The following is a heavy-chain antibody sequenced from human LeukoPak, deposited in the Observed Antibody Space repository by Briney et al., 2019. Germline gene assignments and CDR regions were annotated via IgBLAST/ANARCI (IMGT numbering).Heavy chain of an antibody. CDR3: TRAGSSWYVSYYFDY. Sequence: GGSLRLSCTASGFPFGDYAMSWFRQAPGKGLEGVGFIRSKAYGGTTEYAASVKGRFTISRDDSKSIAYLQMNSLKTEDTAVYYCTRAGSSWYVSYYFDYWGQGTLVTVSS. V-gene: IGHV3-49*03. CDR2: IRSKAYGGTT. D-gene: IGHD6-13*01. J-gene: IGHJ4*02. CDR1: GFPFGDYA.